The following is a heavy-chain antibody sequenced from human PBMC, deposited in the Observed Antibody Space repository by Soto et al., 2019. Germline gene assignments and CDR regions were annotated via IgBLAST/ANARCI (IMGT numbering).Heavy chain of an antibody. D-gene: IGHD3-16*02. CDR3: ARDAGMSFGGVIVDADLRI. J-gene: IGHJ4*02. V-gene: IGHV1-69*01. CDR2: IIPIFGTA. CDR1: GGTFSSYA. Sequence: QVQLVQSGAEVKKPGSSVKVSCKASGGTFSSYAISWVRQAPGQGLEWMGGIIPIFGTANYAQKVQGRVTITADESTSTAYMELSSLRSEDTAVYYCARDAGMSFGGVIVDADLRIWGQGTLVTVSS.